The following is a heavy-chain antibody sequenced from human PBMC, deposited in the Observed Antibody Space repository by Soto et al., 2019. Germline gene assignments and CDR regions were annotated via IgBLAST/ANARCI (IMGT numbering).Heavy chain of an antibody. CDR1: GYTFSNYV. D-gene: IGHD3-22*01. Sequence: ASVKVSCKASGYTFSNYVIHWVRQAPGQRLEWMGWINAGNGNTKYSQKFQGRVTITRDTSASTAYMELSRLTSEDTAVYYCARGGLGYDSSGYYLGYWGQGTLVTVSS. CDR3: ARGGLGYDSSGYYLGY. CDR2: INAGNGNT. J-gene: IGHJ4*02. V-gene: IGHV1-3*01.